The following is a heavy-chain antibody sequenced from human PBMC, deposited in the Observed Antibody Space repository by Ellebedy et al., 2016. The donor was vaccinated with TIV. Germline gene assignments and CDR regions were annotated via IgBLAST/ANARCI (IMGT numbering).Heavy chain of an antibody. CDR1: GGTFSSYA. Sequence: SVKVSXXASGGTFSSYAISWVRQAPGQGLEWMGGIIPIFGTANYAQKFQGRVTITADKSTSTAYMELSSLRSEDTAVYYCAKDTTAYDFWSGYSTRPYYFDYWGQGTLVTVSS. CDR2: IIPIFGTA. V-gene: IGHV1-69*06. J-gene: IGHJ4*02. D-gene: IGHD3-3*01. CDR3: AKDTTAYDFWSGYSTRPYYFDY.